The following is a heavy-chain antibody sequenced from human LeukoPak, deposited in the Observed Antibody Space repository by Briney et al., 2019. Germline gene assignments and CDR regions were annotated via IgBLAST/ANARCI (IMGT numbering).Heavy chain of an antibody. CDR1: GFTFSDYY. Sequence: GGSLRLSCAASGFTFSDYYMSWIRQAPGKGQEWVAVISYDGSNKYYADSVKGRFTISRDNSKNTLYLQMNSLRAEDTAVYYCARVREYYDILTGYYTHYGMDVWGQGTTVTVSS. CDR2: ISYDGSNK. CDR3: ARVREYYDILTGYYTHYGMDV. V-gene: IGHV3-30-3*01. D-gene: IGHD3-9*01. J-gene: IGHJ6*02.